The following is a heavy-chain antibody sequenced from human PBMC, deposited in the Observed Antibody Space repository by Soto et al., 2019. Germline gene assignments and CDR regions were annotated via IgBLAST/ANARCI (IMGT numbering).Heavy chain of an antibody. CDR1: GFTFRSYA. CDR2: ISGSGDST. D-gene: IGHD1-26*01. CDR3: AKGLYSGSYYGFDP. Sequence: GGSLRLSCAASGFTFRSYAMNWVRQAPGKGLEWVSGISGSGDSTHYADSVKGRFTISRDNSKNTLYLQMNSLRAEDTAVYFCAKGLYSGSYYGFDPWGQGTLVTVSS. J-gene: IGHJ5*02. V-gene: IGHV3-23*01.